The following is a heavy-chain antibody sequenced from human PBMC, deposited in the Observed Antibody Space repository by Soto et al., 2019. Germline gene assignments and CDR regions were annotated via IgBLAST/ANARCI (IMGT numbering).Heavy chain of an antibody. CDR1: GGTFSSYT. D-gene: IGHD1-26*01. CDR2: IIPILGIA. J-gene: IGHJ6*02. V-gene: IGHV1-69*08. CDR3: ARELVGSSVYYSGMDV. Sequence: QVQLVQSGAEVKKPGSSVKVSCKASGGTFSSYTISWVRQAPGQGLEWMGRIIPILGIANYAQKFQGRVTITAEKSTSTAYMELSSLRSEDTAVYYCARELVGSSVYYSGMDVWGQGPRSPSP.